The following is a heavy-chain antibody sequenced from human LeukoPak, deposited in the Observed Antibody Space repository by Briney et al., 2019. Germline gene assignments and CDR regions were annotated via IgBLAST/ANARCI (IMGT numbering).Heavy chain of an antibody. CDR1: VFTFSSYW. V-gene: IGHV3-74*01. J-gene: IGHJ6*02. Sequence: GGSLRLSRAASVFTFSSYWMQWVRQAPGKGLVCVSRINSDGSSTSYADSVKGRFTISRDNAKKTLYQQMNSLRAEDTAVYYCATGQGHGMDVWGQGTTVTV. CDR2: INSDGSST. CDR3: ATGQGHGMDV. D-gene: IGHD1-14*01.